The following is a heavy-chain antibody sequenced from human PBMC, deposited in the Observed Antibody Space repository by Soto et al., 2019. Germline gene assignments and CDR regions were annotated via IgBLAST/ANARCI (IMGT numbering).Heavy chain of an antibody. D-gene: IGHD1-26*01. CDR1: GFTFSSYG. Sequence: QVQLVESGGGVVQPGRSLRLSCAASGFTFSSYGMHWVRQAPGKGLEWVAVISYDGSNKYYADSVKGRFTISRDNSKNTCFLKINSGRVEERAVYYWAKDLYSGGGDFDYGGRGTLFPVPS. CDR2: ISYDGSNK. CDR3: AKDLYSGGGDFDY. J-gene: IGHJ4*02. V-gene: IGHV3-30*18.